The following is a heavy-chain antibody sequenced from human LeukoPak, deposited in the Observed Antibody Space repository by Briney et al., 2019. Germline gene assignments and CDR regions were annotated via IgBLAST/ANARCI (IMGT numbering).Heavy chain of an antibody. J-gene: IGHJ5*02. CDR2: IYSGGST. D-gene: IGHD2-2*02. CDR3: ARARCSSTRCYSGAEYNWFDP. V-gene: IGHV3-66*02. Sequence: GGSLRLSCAASGFTVSSNYMSWVRQAPGKGLEWGSIIYSGGSTYYADSVKGRFTISRDNSKNTLYLQMNSLKAEDTAVYYCARARCSSTRCYSGAEYNWFDPWGQGTLVTVSS. CDR1: GFTVSSNY.